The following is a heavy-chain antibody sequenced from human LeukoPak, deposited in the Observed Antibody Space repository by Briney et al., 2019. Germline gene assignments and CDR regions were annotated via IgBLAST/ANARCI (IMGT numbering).Heavy chain of an antibody. CDR3: ARGLGYCSGGSCPRRAFDI. CDR1: GFTFSDYY. CDR2: ISSSGSTI. J-gene: IGHJ3*02. V-gene: IGHV3-11*01. D-gene: IGHD2-15*01. Sequence: GGSLRLSCAASGFTFSDYYMSWIRQAPGKGLEWVSFISSSGSTIYYADSMKGRFTISKDNAKNSVYLQMNSLRAGDTAVYYCARGLGYCSGGSCPRRAFDIWGQGTVVTVSS.